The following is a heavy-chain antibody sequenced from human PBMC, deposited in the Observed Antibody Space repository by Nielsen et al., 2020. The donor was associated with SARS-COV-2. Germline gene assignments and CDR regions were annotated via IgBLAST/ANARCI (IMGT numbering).Heavy chain of an antibody. CDR3: ASGRETGDAFDI. CDR2: IYYSGST. CDR1: GGSISSGDYY. V-gene: IGHV4-30-4*01. Sequence: LRLSCTVSGGSISSGDYYWSWIRQPPGKGLEWIGYIYYSGSTYYNPSLKSRVTISIDTSKNQFSLKLSSVTAADTAVYYCASGRETGDAFDIWGQGTMVTVSS. J-gene: IGHJ3*02.